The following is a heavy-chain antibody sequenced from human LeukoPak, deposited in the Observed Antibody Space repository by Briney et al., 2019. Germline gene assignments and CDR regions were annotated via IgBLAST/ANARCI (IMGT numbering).Heavy chain of an antibody. CDR1: GFTLSSYA. Sequence: PGGSLRLSCAASGFTLSSYAMSWVRQAPGKGLEWVSAISGSGGSTTYADSVKGRFSISRDNAKNTLYLQMNSLRVEDTAVYYCARGRPHGNDYWGQGTLVTVSS. CDR2: ISGSGGST. D-gene: IGHD4-23*01. J-gene: IGHJ4*02. V-gene: IGHV3-23*01. CDR3: ARGRPHGNDY.